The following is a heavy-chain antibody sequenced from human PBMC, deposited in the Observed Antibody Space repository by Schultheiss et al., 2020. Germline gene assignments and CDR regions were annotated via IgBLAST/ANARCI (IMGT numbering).Heavy chain of an antibody. CDR2: IYSGGST. V-gene: IGHV3-66*01. Sequence: GESLKISCAASGFTFDDYGMSWVRQAPGKGLEWVSVIYSGGSTYYADSVKGRFTISRDNSKNTLYLQMGSLRADDMAVYYCARGIGTTVTTYYYYYYGMDVWGTGTTVTVSS. CDR3: ARGIGTTVTTYYYYYYGMDV. CDR1: GFTFDDYG. D-gene: IGHD4-17*01. J-gene: IGHJ6*04.